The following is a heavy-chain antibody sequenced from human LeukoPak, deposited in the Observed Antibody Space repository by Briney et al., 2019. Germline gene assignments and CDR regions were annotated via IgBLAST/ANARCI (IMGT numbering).Heavy chain of an antibody. CDR3: AKKMSITAASQVDY. D-gene: IGHD1-20*01. CDR2: VSGSGSST. CDR1: GFTFSSYA. Sequence: GGSLRLSCTASGFTFSSYAMSWVRQAPGKGLEWVSAVSGSGSSTYYADSVKGRFTISRDNSKNTLFLQMNSLRAEDTAVYYCAKKMSITAASQVDYWGQGTLVTVSS. J-gene: IGHJ4*02. V-gene: IGHV3-23*01.